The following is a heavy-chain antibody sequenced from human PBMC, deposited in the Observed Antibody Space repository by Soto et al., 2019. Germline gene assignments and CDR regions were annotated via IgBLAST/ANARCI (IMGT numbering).Heavy chain of an antibody. CDR3: ATDGGGRNYYSYGMDV. J-gene: IGHJ6*02. CDR1: GGPFGGYY. Sequence: QVQLQQWGAGLLRPSETLSLTCAISGGPFGGYYWSWIRQPPGKGLEWIGEINHSGSATYNPSLTSRVTISLDRSNNQFSLKMNSVTAADTAVYYCATDGGGRNYYSYGMDVWGRGTTVTVSS. D-gene: IGHD3-10*01. CDR2: INHSGSA. V-gene: IGHV4-34*01.